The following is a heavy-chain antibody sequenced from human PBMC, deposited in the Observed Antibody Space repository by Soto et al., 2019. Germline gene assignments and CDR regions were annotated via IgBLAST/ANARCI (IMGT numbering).Heavy chain of an antibody. V-gene: IGHV3-11*06. CDR1: GFTFSDYY. D-gene: IGHD5-12*01. CDR2: ISSRSDYT. J-gene: IGHJ5*02. Sequence: GGSLRLSCAASGFTFSDYYMSWIRQAPGKGLEWVSYISSRSDYTNYEDSVKGRFTISRDNAKNSLYLQMNSLRPEDTAVYYCLSGNSPSSTWGQGILVTVSS. CDR3: LSGNSPSST.